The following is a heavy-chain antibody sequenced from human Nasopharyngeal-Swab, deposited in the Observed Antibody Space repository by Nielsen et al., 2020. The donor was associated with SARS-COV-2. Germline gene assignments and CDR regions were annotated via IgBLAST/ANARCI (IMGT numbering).Heavy chain of an antibody. Sequence: GESLKLSCKGSGYSFTSYWIAWVRPMPGKGLEWMGIIYPRDSDTRYSPSFQGQVTISADKSISTAYLQWSSLKASDTAMYYCVRPEGVATSFKYYFQYGMDVWGQGTMVTVPS. D-gene: IGHD5-12*01. V-gene: IGHV5-51*01. CDR1: GYSFTSYW. CDR3: VRPEGVATSFKYYFQYGMDV. CDR2: IYPRDSDT. J-gene: IGHJ6*02.